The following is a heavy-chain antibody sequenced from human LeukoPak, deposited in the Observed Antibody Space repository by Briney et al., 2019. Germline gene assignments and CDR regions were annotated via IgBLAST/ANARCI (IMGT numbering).Heavy chain of an antibody. Sequence: PSETLSHTCTVSGGSISSSSYYWGWIRQPPGKGLEWLGSIYYSGSTYYNPSLKSRVTISVDTSKNQFSLKLSSVTAADTAVYYCARERSGSSPHAFDIWGQGTMVTVSS. D-gene: IGHD1-26*01. CDR3: ARERSGSSPHAFDI. J-gene: IGHJ3*02. CDR2: IYYSGST. V-gene: IGHV4-39*02. CDR1: GGSISSSSYY.